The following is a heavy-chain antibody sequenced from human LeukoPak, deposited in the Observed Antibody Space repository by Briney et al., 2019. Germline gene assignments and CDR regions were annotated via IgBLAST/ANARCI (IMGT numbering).Heavy chain of an antibody. D-gene: IGHD6-6*01. Sequence: GGSLRLSCGASGFTFGTYWMHWVRQAPGKGLVWVSRINSDGSSTSYADSVRGRFSISRDNAKNTLYLQMNSLRAEDTAVYYCARGLSGYASSLGYWGQGTLVTVSA. J-gene: IGHJ4*02. CDR2: INSDGSST. CDR3: ARGLSGYASSLGY. V-gene: IGHV3-74*01. CDR1: GFTFGTYW.